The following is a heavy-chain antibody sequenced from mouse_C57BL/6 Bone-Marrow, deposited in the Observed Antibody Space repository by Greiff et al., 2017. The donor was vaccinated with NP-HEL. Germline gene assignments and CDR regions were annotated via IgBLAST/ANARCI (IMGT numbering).Heavy chain of an antibody. D-gene: IGHD4-1*01. J-gene: IGHJ1*03. CDR3: EREGLTGWYFDV. CDR2: ISSSGST. Sequence: VQLKESGPGLAKPSQTLSLTCSVTGYSITSDYWTWIRKFPGHKLEYMGYISSSGSTYYNPYLKSRISITRETSKNQYYLQLKSVSTEDTDTYDCEREGLTGWYFDVWGTGTTVTVSS. CDR1: GYSITSDY. V-gene: IGHV3-8*01.